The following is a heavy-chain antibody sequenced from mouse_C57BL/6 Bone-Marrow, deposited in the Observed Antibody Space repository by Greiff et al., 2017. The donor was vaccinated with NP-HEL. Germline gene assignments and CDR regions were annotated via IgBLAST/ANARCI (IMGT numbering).Heavy chain of an antibody. CDR2: IWPGGGT. V-gene: IGHV2-9-1*01. CDR3: ASYYGSSQGAMDY. J-gene: IGHJ4*01. CDR1: GFSLTSYA. Sequence: VQLVESGPGLVAPSQSLSITCTVSGFSLTSYAISWVRQPPGKGLEWLGVIWPGGGTNYNSALKSRLSTSKENSKSQVFLKMNSLQTDDTARYYCASYYGSSQGAMDYWGQGTSVTVSS. D-gene: IGHD1-1*01.